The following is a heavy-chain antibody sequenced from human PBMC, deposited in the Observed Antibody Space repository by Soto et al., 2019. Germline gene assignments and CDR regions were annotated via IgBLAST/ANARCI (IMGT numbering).Heavy chain of an antibody. V-gene: IGHV1-18*01. D-gene: IGHD3-10*01. CDR3: AGEGGARYYYYGMDF. Sequence: ASVKIYSKASGYTVTIYIISLVRQVPGQGPEWMGWISSYNGDTNYAQTCQGRVTMTTDTSTSTACMELRSLRSDDTAVYYCAGEGGARYYYYGMDFRGQGTSVPV. J-gene: IGHJ6*01. CDR2: ISSYNGDT. CDR1: GYTVTIYI.